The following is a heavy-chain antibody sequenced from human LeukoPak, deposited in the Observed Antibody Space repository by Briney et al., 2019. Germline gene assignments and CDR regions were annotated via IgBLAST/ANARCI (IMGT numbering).Heavy chain of an antibody. CDR3: VREARGYHYTYFDY. V-gene: IGHV3-13*01. CDR1: GFTLGSHD. Sequence: AGGSLRLSCTASGFTLGSHDMHWVRQIPGQGLEWVAAVSSGFHAFFADSVQGRFTVSREDARNSLYLQMNSLRAGDTAVYYCVREARGYHYTYFDYWGQGTPVTVSS. CDR2: VSSGFHA. D-gene: IGHD5-18*01. J-gene: IGHJ4*02.